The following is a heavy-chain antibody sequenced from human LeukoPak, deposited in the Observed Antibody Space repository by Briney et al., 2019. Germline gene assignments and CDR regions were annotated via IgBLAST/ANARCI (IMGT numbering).Heavy chain of an antibody. D-gene: IGHD3-3*01. CDR1: GFTFSSYA. J-gene: IGHJ4*02. CDR2: ISGSGGST. V-gene: IGHV3-23*01. Sequence: PGGSLRLSCAASGFTFSSYAMSWVRQAPGKGLEWVSAISGSGGSTYYADSVKGRFTISRDNSKNTLYLQMNSLRAEDTAVYYCAKDSYDFWSDHTYYFDYWGQGTLVTVSS. CDR3: AKDSYDFWSDHTYYFDY.